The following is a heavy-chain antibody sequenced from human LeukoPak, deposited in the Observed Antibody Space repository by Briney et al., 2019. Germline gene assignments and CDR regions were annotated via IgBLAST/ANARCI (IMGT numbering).Heavy chain of an antibody. CDR1: GGSISSSSYY. V-gene: IGHV4-61*05. Sequence: SETLFLTCTVSGGSISSSSYYWGWIRQPPGKGLEWIGYIYYSGSTNYNPSLKSRVTISVDTSKNQFSLKLSSVTAADTAVYYCARTTEAHSWRTRYYDYYMDVWGKGTTVTVSS. D-gene: IGHD6-13*01. CDR3: ARTTEAHSWRTRYYDYYMDV. J-gene: IGHJ6*03. CDR2: IYYSGST.